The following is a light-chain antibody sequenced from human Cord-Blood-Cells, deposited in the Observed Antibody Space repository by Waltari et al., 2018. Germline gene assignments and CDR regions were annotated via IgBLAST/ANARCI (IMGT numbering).Light chain of an antibody. Sequence: DIVMTQSPDSLAVSLGERATINCKSSQSVLYSSNNKNYLAWYQQKPGQPPKLLIYWASTRDSGVPDRFSGSGSGTDFTLPISSLQSEDVAVYCCQQYYSTLPYTFGQGTKLEIK. CDR3: QQYYSTLPYT. CDR1: QSVLYSSNNKNY. J-gene: IGKJ2*01. CDR2: WAS. V-gene: IGKV4-1*01.